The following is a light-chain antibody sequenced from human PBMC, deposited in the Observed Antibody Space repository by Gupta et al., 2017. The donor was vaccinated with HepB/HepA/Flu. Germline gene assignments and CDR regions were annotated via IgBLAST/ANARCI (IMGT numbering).Light chain of an antibody. J-gene: IGLJ2*01. CDR2: DVS. Sequence: QSALTQLASVSGPPGQSITISCTGTSSDVGGYKYVSWYQHHPGKATKVMIYDVSKRPAGVSSRFSGSKSGNTASLTISGLQAEDEADYYCCSFTVSGTYVFGGGTKLTVL. CDR3: CSFTVSGTYV. CDR1: SSDVGGYKY. V-gene: IGLV2-14*03.